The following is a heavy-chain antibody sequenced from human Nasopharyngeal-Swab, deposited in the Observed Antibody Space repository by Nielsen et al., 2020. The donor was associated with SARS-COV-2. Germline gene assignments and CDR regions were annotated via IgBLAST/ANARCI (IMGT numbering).Heavy chain of an antibody. Sequence: PGKGLEWIGNISYSGNIYYNPSLKSRVTISEGTSKNQFSLKLSSLTAADTAVYYCVRGSGDAFDIWGQGTMVTVSS. D-gene: IGHD6-19*01. V-gene: IGHV4-39*07. CDR2: ISYSGNI. CDR3: VRGSGDAFDI. J-gene: IGHJ3*02.